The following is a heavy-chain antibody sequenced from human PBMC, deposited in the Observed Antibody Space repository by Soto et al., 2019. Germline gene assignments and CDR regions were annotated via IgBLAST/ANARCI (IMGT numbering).Heavy chain of an antibody. D-gene: IGHD3-16*01. Sequence: GGSLRLSCAASGFTFSTYSMNWVRQAPGKGPEWVSYISSSSSTISYADSVKGRFTISRDNAKNSLFLQMNSLRAEDTAVYYCARARGNYYYYYYMDVWGKGTTVTVSS. J-gene: IGHJ6*03. CDR3: ARARGNYYYYYYMDV. CDR2: ISSSSSTI. CDR1: GFTFSTYS. V-gene: IGHV3-48*01.